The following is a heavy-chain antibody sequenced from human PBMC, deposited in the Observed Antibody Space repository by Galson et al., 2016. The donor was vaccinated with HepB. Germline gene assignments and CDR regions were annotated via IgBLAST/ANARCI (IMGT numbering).Heavy chain of an antibody. Sequence: SETLSLTCTVSGGSISSSSYYWDWIRQPPGKGLEWIGSIYYSGSTYYNPSLKSRVTISVDTSKNQLSLKLSSVTAADTAVYSCARNERRWLHSPYYFDSWGQGTLVTVSS. V-gene: IGHV4-39*01. CDR1: GGSISSSSYY. D-gene: IGHD5-24*01. CDR2: IYYSGST. CDR3: ARNERRWLHSPYYFDS. J-gene: IGHJ4*02.